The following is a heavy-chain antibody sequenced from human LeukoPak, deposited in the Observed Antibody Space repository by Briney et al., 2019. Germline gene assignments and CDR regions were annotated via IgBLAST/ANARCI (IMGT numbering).Heavy chain of an antibody. D-gene: IGHD1-26*01. J-gene: IGHJ4*02. CDR1: GFTFSSSS. Sequence: SGGSLRLSCAASGFTFSSSSMHWVRQAPGKGLEFVSAINSNGGTTYYANSVKGRFTISRDNSKSTLYLQMGSLRPEDMAVYYCARDLGHGSYWEPDYWGQGTLVTVSS. V-gene: IGHV3-64*01. CDR2: INSNGGTT. CDR3: ARDLGHGSYWEPDY.